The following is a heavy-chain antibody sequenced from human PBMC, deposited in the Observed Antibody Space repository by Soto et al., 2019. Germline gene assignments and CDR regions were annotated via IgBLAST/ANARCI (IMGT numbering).Heavy chain of an antibody. J-gene: IGHJ6*02. V-gene: IGHV3-23*01. D-gene: IGHD6-13*01. CDR1: GFIFSNYA. Sequence: GGSLRLSCAASGFIFSNYAMSWVRQAPGKGLEWVSGIGSSGDTTKLADSVKGRFTISRDNSKNTLYLQMNSLRAEDTAVYYCAKEESYSSSWTYHCYRMDVCGQGTTDIGSS. CDR3: AKEESYSSSWTYHCYRMDV. CDR2: IGSSGDTT.